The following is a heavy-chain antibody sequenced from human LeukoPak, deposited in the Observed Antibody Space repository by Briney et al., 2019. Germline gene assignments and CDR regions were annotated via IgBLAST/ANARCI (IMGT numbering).Heavy chain of an antibody. CDR3: ARDKQHRYGRYFDH. Sequence: SETLSLTCTVSAGSISTYHWNWTRKSPEKGLEWIGYMQSTGNSNYNPSFKSRVTISVDMSRNQIVLYLSSVTAADTAVYFCARDKQHRYGRYFDHWGQGILVTVSS. CDR2: MQSTGNS. D-gene: IGHD5-18*01. J-gene: IGHJ4*02. CDR1: AGSISTYH. V-gene: IGHV4-59*01.